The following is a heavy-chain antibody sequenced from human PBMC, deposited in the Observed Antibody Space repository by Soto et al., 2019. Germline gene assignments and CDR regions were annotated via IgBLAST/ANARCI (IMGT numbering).Heavy chain of an antibody. V-gene: IGHV3-30*18. CDR3: AKGRSSSWYEMGYYGMDV. J-gene: IGHJ6*02. CDR2: ISYDGSNK. D-gene: IGHD6-13*01. Sequence: QVQLVESGGGVVQPGRSLRLSCAASGFTFSSYGMHWVRQAPGKGLEWVAVISYDGSNKYYADSVKGRFTISRDNSKNTLYLQMNSLRAEDTAVYYCAKGRSSSWYEMGYYGMDVWGQGTTVTVSS. CDR1: GFTFSSYG.